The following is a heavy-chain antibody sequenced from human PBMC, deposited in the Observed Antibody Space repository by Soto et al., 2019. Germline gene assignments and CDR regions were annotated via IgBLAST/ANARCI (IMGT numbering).Heavy chain of an antibody. CDR2: ISYDGSNK. V-gene: IGHV3-30*18. J-gene: IGHJ6*02. Sequence: QPGGSLRLSCAASGFTFSSYGMLWVRQAPGKGLEWVAVISYDGSNKYYADSVKGRFTISRDNSKNTLYLQMNSLRAKDTAVYYCAKDIIRSTVYYYGMDVWGQGTTVTVSS. CDR3: AKDIIRSTVYYYGMDV. D-gene: IGHD1-20*01. CDR1: GFTFSSYG.